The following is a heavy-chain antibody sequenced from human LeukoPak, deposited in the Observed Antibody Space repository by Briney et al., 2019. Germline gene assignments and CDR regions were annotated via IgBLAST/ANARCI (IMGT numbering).Heavy chain of an antibody. CDR2: ISAYNGNT. CDR1: GYTFISYG. CDR3: ARSKGDTNYYERSGSSHTGFFDY. Sequence: ASVKVSCKASGYTFISYGISWVRQAPGQGLEWMGWISAYNGNTNYAQKLQGRVTMTTDTSTSTAYMELRSLRSDDTAVYYCARSKGDTNYYERSGSSHTGFFDYWGQGALVTVSP. D-gene: IGHD3-22*01. V-gene: IGHV1-18*01. J-gene: IGHJ4*02.